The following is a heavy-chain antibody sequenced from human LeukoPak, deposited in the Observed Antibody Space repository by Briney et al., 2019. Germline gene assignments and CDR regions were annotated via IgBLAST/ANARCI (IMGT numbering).Heavy chain of an antibody. CDR2: INAGNGNT. D-gene: IGHD3-22*01. V-gene: IGHV1/OR15-3*02. Sequence: ASVKVSCKASGYTFTGYYMHWVRQAPGQGLEWMGWINAGNGNTKYSQEFQGRVTITRDTSASTTYMELSSLRSEDTAVYYCAATYYYDSSGYYYEGGAFDIWGQGTMVTVSS. J-gene: IGHJ3*02. CDR1: GYTFTGYY. CDR3: AATYYYDSSGYYYEGGAFDI.